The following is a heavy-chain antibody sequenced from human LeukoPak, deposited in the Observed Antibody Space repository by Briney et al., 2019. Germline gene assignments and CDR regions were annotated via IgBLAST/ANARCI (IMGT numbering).Heavy chain of an antibody. V-gene: IGHV4-34*01. CDR2: INHSGST. J-gene: IGHJ5*02. CDR3: ARGYWFDP. Sequence: SETLSLTCAVYGGSFSGYYWSWIRQPPGKGLEWIGEINHSGSTNYNPSLKSRVTISVDTSKNQFSLKLSSVTAADTAVYYCARGYWFDPWGQGTLVPVSS. CDR1: GGSFSGYY.